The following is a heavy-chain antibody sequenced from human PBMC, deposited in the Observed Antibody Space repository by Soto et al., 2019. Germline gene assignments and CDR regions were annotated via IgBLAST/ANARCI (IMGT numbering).Heavy chain of an antibody. CDR2: ISISGTSV. CDR1: GFTFSDYY. CDR3: ARDLYGSGTNWFDP. D-gene: IGHD3-10*01. J-gene: IGHJ5*02. V-gene: IGHV3-11*01. Sequence: QVQLVESGGGLVKPGGSLRLSCTASGFTFSDYYMGWIRQAPGEGLEYMSYISISGTSVYYADSVKGRFTISRDNTRNSLYLQMNSLSAEDTAMYYCARDLYGSGTNWFDPWGQGALVTVSS.